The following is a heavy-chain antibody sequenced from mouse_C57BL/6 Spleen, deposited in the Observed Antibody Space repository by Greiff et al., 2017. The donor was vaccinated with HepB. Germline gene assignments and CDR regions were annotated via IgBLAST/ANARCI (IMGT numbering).Heavy chain of an antibody. CDR3: ARHYGGYFDV. J-gene: IGHJ1*03. CDR2: IDPSDSET. D-gene: IGHD1-2*01. Sequence: QVQLKESGAELVRPGSSVKLSCKASGYTFTSYWMHWVKQRPIQGLEWIGNIDPSDSETHYNQKFKDKATLTVDKSSSTAYMQLSSLTSEDSAVYYCARHYGGYFDVWGTGTTVTVSS. CDR1: GYTFTSYW. V-gene: IGHV1-52*01.